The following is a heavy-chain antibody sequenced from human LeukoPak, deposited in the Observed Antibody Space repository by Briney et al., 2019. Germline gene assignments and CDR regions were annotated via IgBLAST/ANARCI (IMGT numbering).Heavy chain of an antibody. V-gene: IGHV3-21*04. J-gene: IGHJ4*02. D-gene: IGHD3-22*01. CDR1: GFTFSSYS. CDR3: AIELLFYYDSSGYYPFDY. Sequence: GGSLRLSCAASGFTFSSYSMNWVRQAPGKGLEWVSSISSSSSYIYYADSVKGRFTISRDKAKNSLYLQMNSMRAKDKAGYYLAIELLFYYDSSGYYPFDYWGQGTLVTVSS. CDR2: ISSSSSYI.